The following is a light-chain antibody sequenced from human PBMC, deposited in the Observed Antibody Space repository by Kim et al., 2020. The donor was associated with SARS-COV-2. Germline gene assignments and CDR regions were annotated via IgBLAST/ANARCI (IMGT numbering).Light chain of an antibody. CDR3: QQYGHLLT. Sequence: DIQMTQSPSSLSASVGDRVTITCQASQYISNYLNWYQQKPGKAPKLLIYDASNLETGVPSRFSGSGSGTDFTFTISSLQPEDIATYYCQQYGHLLTFGGGTKVDIK. J-gene: IGKJ4*01. V-gene: IGKV1-33*01. CDR2: DAS. CDR1: QYISNY.